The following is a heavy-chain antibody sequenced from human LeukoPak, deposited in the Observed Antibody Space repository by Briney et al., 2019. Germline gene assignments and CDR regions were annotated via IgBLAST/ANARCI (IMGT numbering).Heavy chain of an antibody. V-gene: IGHV4-59*08. CDR2: IYHSGST. CDR3: ARHPVEDAFDI. Sequence: SETLSLTCTASGGSISSYYWSWIRQPAGKGLEWIGSIYHSGSTYYNPSLKSRVTISVDTSKNQFSLKLSSVTAADTAVYYCARHPVEDAFDIWGQGTMVTVSS. J-gene: IGHJ3*02. D-gene: IGHD4-23*01. CDR1: GGSISSYY.